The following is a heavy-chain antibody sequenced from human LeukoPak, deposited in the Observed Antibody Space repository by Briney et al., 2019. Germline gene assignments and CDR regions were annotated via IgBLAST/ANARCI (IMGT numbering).Heavy chain of an antibody. CDR2: ISSSSTFI. CDR3: ARASSGTYSETDY. CDR1: GFTFSSYS. D-gene: IGHD1-26*01. V-gene: IGHV3-21*01. J-gene: IGHJ4*02. Sequence: GGSLRLSCAASGFTFSSYSVNWVRQAPGKGLEWVSSISSSSTFIYYADSVKGRFTISRDNAKNSLYLQMNSLRVEDTAVYYCARASSGTYSETDYWGQGTLVTVSS.